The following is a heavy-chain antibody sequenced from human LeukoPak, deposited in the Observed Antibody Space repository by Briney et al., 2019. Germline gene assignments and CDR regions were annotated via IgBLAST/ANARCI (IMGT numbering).Heavy chain of an antibody. CDR1: GGSISSYY. CDR3: ARVRGGVYCSSTSCYAFDI. CDR2: IYTSGST. D-gene: IGHD2-2*01. Sequence: PSETLSLTCTVSGGSISSYYWSWIRQPAGKGLEWIGRIYTSGSTNYNPSLKSRVTMSVDTSKNQFSLKLSSVTAADTAVYYCARVRGGVYCSSTSCYAFDIWGQGTMVTVSS. J-gene: IGHJ3*02. V-gene: IGHV4-4*07.